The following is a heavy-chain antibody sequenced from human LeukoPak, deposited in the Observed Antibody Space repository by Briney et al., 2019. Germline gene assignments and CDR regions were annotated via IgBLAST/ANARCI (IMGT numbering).Heavy chain of an antibody. CDR1: GYTFTNNY. J-gene: IGHJ4*02. Sequence: ASVKVSCTASGYTFTNNYLHWVRQAPGQGLEWMGMIYPRDGSTSYAQNFQGRVTVTRDTSTTTVHVELRGLRSEDTAVYYCARDQEGFDYWGQGTVVTVSS. CDR3: ARDQEGFDY. V-gene: IGHV1-46*01. CDR2: IYPRDGST.